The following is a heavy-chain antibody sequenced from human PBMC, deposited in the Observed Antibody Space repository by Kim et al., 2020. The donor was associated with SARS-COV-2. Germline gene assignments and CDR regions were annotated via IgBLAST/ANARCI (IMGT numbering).Heavy chain of an antibody. CDR1: GFTFSSYS. Sequence: GGSLRLSCAASGFTFSSYSMNWVRQAPGKGLEWVSSISSSSSYIYYADSVKGRFTISRDNAKNSLYLQMNSLRAEDTAVYYCARSEGFGAYSSGWGGNFDYWGQGTLVTVSS. V-gene: IGHV3-21*01. CDR2: ISSSSSYI. J-gene: IGHJ4*02. D-gene: IGHD6-19*01. CDR3: ARSEGFGAYSSGWGGNFDY.